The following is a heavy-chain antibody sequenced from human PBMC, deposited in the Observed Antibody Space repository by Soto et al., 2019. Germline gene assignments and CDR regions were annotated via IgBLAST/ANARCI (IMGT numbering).Heavy chain of an antibody. CDR2: IYYSGST. CDR1: GGSISSYY. Sequence: SETLSLTCTVSGGSISSYYWSWIRQPPGKGLEWIGYIYYSGSTNYNPSLKSRVTISVDTSKNQFSLKLSSVTAADTAVYYCARQDVVVRNDYYYYYYMDVWGKGTTVTVSS. CDR3: ARQDVVVRNDYYYYYYMDV. J-gene: IGHJ6*03. V-gene: IGHV4-59*08. D-gene: IGHD2-2*01.